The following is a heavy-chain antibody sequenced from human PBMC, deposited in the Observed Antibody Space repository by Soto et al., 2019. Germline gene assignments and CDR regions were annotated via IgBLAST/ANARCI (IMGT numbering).Heavy chain of an antibody. V-gene: IGHV4-31*03. D-gene: IGHD3-22*01. J-gene: IGHJ4*02. CDR2: IYYSGST. Sequence: QVQLQESGPGLVKPSQTLSLICNVSGDSISSGGYYWNWIRQHPGKGLEWIGYIYYSGSTYYNPSPKSRVTMSVDTSKNHFSLKLSSVTAADTAVYYCARGDDSSGYHYFDYWGQGTLVTVSS. CDR3: ARGDDSSGYHYFDY. CDR1: GDSISSGGYY.